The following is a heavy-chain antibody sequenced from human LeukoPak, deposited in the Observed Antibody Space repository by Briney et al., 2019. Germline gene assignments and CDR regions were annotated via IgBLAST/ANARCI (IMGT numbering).Heavy chain of an antibody. CDR2: ISGSGGRT. Sequence: GGSLRLSCAASGFTFSSYAMNWVRQVPGKGLEWVSAISGSGGRTYYADSVKGRFTISRDNSKNTLYLQMNSLRAEDTAVYYCAKGSGTAEDYWGQGTLVTVSS. CDR3: AKGSGTAEDY. D-gene: IGHD6-25*01. V-gene: IGHV3-23*01. CDR1: GFTFSSYA. J-gene: IGHJ4*02.